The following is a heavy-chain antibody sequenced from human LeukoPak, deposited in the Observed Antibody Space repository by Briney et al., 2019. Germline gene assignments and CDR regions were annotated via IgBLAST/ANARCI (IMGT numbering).Heavy chain of an antibody. J-gene: IGHJ6*03. CDR2: INPSGGST. Sequence: ASVTVSCKASGYTFTSYYMHWVRQAPGQGLEWMGLINPSGGSTSYAQKFQGRVTMTRDMSTSTVYMELSSLRSEDTAVYYCARERYSYGYFSAFYYYYYYMDVWGKGTTVTVSS. CDR3: ARERYSYGYFSAFYYYYYYMDV. V-gene: IGHV1-46*01. D-gene: IGHD5-18*01. CDR1: GYTFTSYY.